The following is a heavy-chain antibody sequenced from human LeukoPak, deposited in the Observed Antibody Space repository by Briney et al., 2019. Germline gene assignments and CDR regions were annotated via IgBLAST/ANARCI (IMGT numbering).Heavy chain of an antibody. V-gene: IGHV4-59*01. Sequence: SETLSLTCTVSGGSISSYYWSWIRQPPGKGLEWIGYIYYSGSTNYNPSLKSRVTISVDTSKNQFSLKLSSVTAADTAVYYCARESEILMVRGVIIGGYYFDYWGQGTLVTVSS. CDR2: IYYSGST. D-gene: IGHD3-10*01. J-gene: IGHJ4*02. CDR3: ARESEILMVRGVIIGGYYFDY. CDR1: GGSISSYY.